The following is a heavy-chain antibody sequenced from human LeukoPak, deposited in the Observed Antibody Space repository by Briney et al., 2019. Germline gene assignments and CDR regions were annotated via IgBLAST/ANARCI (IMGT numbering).Heavy chain of an antibody. CDR2: ISGSGGST. Sequence: PGGSLRLSCAATGFTSVNYAMSWVRQAPGKGLEWVSAISGSGGSTYYADSVKGRFTISRDNFKNALYLQMNSLRVEDTAVYYCAIDPNWGTHSWGQGVLVTVSS. D-gene: IGHD7-27*01. J-gene: IGHJ4*02. CDR1: GFTSVNYA. CDR3: AIDPNWGTHS. V-gene: IGHV3-23*01.